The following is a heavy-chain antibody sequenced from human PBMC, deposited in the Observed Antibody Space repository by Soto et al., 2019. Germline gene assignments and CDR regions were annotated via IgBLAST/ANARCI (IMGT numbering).Heavy chain of an antibody. CDR3: ARDGQDIVATRALDYYYYMDV. CDR2: IYYSGST. Sequence: PSETLSLTCTVSGGSISSYYWSWIRQPPGKGLEWIGYIYYSGSTNYNPSLKSRVTISVDTSKNQFSLKLSSVTAADTAVYYCARDGQDIVATRALDYYYYMDVWGKGTTVTVSS. J-gene: IGHJ6*03. CDR1: GGSISSYY. V-gene: IGHV4-59*01. D-gene: IGHD5-12*01.